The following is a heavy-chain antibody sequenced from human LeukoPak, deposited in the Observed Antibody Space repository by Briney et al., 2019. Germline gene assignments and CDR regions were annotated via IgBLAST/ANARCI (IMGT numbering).Heavy chain of an antibody. J-gene: IGHJ4*02. CDR3: AREYDDYYFDY. D-gene: IGHD1-1*01. CDR2: ISSNGGGT. Sequence: GGSLRLSCAASGFTFRNYAMHWVRQAPGKGLEFVSGISSNGGGTYYANSVKGRFTISRDNSKNTLFLQMGSLRAEDMAVYYCAREYDDYYFDYWGQGTLVTVSS. CDR1: GFTFRNYA. V-gene: IGHV3-64*01.